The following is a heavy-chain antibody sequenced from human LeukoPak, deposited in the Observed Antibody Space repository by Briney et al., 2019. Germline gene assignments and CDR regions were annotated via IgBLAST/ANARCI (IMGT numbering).Heavy chain of an antibody. J-gene: IGHJ4*02. Sequence: GGSLRLSCAASGFSFSFYRMDWVRQAPGKGLEWVSSISSSSSYIYYADSVKGRLTISRDNAENSLYLQMNSLRAEDTAVYYCARDLDYGSGDYWGQGTLVTVSS. D-gene: IGHD3-10*01. CDR3: ARDLDYGSGDY. CDR1: GFSFSFYR. CDR2: ISSSSSYI. V-gene: IGHV3-21*01.